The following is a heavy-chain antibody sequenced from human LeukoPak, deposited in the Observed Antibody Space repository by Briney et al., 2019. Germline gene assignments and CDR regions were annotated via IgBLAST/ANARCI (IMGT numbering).Heavy chain of an antibody. D-gene: IGHD6-13*01. CDR3: AREKRAATGGTMATFDI. Sequence: GGSLRLSCVASGSTFSSYSMNWVRQAPGKGLEWVSSISSSSSYIYYADSVKGRFTISRDNAKNSLYLQMDSLRAEDTAMYHCAREKRAATGGTMATFDIWGQGTLVTVSS. V-gene: IGHV3-21*01. J-gene: IGHJ3*02. CDR2: ISSSSSYI. CDR1: GSTFSSYS.